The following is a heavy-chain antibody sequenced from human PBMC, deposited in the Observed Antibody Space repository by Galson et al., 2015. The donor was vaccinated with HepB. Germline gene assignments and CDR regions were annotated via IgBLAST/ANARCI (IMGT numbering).Heavy chain of an antibody. J-gene: IGHJ4*02. D-gene: IGHD6-13*01. Sequence: SLRLSCAASGFTFSGSAMHWVRQASGKGLEWVGRIRSKANSYATAYAASVKGRFTISRDDSKNTAYLQMNSLKTEDTAVYYCTNGGAAAGRDYWGQGTLVTVSS. CDR2: IRSKANSYAT. CDR1: GFTFSGSA. V-gene: IGHV3-73*01. CDR3: TNGGAAAGRDY.